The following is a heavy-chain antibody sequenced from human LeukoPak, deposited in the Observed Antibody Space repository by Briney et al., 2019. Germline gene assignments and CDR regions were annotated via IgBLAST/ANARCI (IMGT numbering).Heavy chain of an antibody. J-gene: IGHJ6*02. CDR2: IIPIFGTA. D-gene: IGHD2-2*01. CDR3: ARDGGIVVVPATKFYYYYGMDV. CDR1: GGTFSSYA. V-gene: IGHV1-69*13. Sequence: SVKVSCKASGGTFSSYAISWVRQPPGQGLEWMGGIIPIFGTANYAQKFQGRVTITADESTSTAYMELSSLRSEDTAVYYCARDGGIVVVPATKFYYYYGMDVWGQGTTVTVSS.